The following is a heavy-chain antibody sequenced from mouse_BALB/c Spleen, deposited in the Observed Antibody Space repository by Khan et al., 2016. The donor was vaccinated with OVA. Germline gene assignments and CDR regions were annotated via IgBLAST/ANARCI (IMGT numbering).Heavy chain of an antibody. V-gene: IGHV1S136*01. CDR3: APVGTSYVSFAY. J-gene: IGHJ3*01. CDR1: GYTFTSYV. D-gene: IGHD1-1*01. CDR2: IYPFNDDT. Sequence: EVQLQESGPELVKPGASVKMSCKASGYTFTSYVMHWVKQKPGLGLEWIGYIYPFNDDTKYNEKFKGKATLTSDKSSSTAYMELSSLISEDSAVYYCAPVGTSYVSFAYGGQGILVNGAA.